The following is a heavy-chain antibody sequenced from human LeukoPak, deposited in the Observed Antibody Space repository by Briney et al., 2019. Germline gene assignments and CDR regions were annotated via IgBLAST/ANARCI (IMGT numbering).Heavy chain of an antibody. Sequence: SETLSLTCTVSGGSISSSSYYWGWIRQPPGKGLEWIGSIYYSGSTYYNPSLESRVTISVDTSKNQFSLKLSSVTAADTAVYYCARGVITMIVVAPFDYWGQGTLVTVSS. CDR3: ARGVITMIVVAPFDY. V-gene: IGHV4-39*01. CDR2: IYYSGST. J-gene: IGHJ4*02. CDR1: GGSISSSSYY. D-gene: IGHD3-22*01.